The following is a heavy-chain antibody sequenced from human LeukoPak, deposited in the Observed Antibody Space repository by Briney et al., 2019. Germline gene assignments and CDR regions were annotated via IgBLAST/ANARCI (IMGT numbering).Heavy chain of an antibody. J-gene: IGHJ4*02. V-gene: IGHV1-2*02. Sequence: ASVRVSCKASGYSFIYYYMHWVRQAPGQGLEWMGWIDPNSGGTNYAQKFQDRVTMARDTSINTAYMDLSRLRSDDTAVYFCARGHYCSDSGAFPLHYWGQGTLVTVSS. CDR2: IDPNSGGT. CDR3: ARGHYCSDSGAFPLHY. D-gene: IGHD3-22*01. CDR1: GYSFIYYY.